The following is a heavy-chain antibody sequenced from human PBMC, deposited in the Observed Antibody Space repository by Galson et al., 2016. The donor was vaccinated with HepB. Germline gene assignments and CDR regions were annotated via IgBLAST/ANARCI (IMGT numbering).Heavy chain of an antibody. CDR1: GFSINSYA. J-gene: IGHJ4*02. CDR2: INAYNSKT. CDR3: AIVYSQWLPLGGYYFDY. Sequence: SVKVSCKVSGFSINSYALTWVRQAPGQGLEWMGWINAYNSKTAYSKRLQGRVTMTTDPSTNTAYMDLDSLTFDDPAVYFCAIVYSQWLPLGGYYFDYWGQGTLVTVS. D-gene: IGHD5-12*01. V-gene: IGHV1-18*01.